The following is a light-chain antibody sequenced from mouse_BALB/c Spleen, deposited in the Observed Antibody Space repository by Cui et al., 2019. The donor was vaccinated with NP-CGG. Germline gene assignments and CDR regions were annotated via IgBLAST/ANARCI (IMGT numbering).Light chain of an antibody. CDR2: STS. CDR1: TGAVTTSNY. CDR3: ALWYSTWV. Sequence: QAVVTQESALTTSPGGTGIPTCPSSTGAVTTSNYANGVQEKQDQLFSGLIGSTSKRAPGVPVIFSGSLIGDKAALTIAGAQTEDDAMYFCALWYSTWVFGGGTKLTVL. V-gene: IGLV2*02. J-gene: IGLJ1*01.